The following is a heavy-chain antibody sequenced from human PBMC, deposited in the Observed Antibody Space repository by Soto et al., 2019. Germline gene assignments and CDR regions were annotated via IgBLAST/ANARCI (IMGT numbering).Heavy chain of an antibody. CDR3: ARGTDGSIGELLPPYYFDY. V-gene: IGHV1-18*01. CDR1: GYTFTSYG. D-gene: IGHD3-10*01. CDR2: ISAYNGNT. J-gene: IGHJ4*02. Sequence: QVQLVQSGAEVMKPGASVKVSCKASGYTFTSYGISWVRQAPGQGLEWMGWISAYNGNTNYAQKLQGRVTMTTDTSTSTAYMELRSLRSDDTAVYYCARGTDGSIGELLPPYYFDYWGQGTLVTVSS.